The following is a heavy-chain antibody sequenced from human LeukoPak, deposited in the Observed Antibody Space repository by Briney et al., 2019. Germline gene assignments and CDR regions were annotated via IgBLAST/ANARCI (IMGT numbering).Heavy chain of an antibody. CDR1: GGTFSSYA. D-gene: IGHD6-13*01. J-gene: IGHJ5*02. V-gene: IGHV1-69*05. Sequence: SVKVSCKASGGTFSSYAISWVRQAPGQGLEWMGGTIPIFGTANYAQKFQGRVTITTDESTSTAYMELSSLRSEDTAVYYCARVVLYSSSWVNWFDPWGQGTLVTVSS. CDR3: ARVVLYSSSWVNWFDP. CDR2: TIPIFGTA.